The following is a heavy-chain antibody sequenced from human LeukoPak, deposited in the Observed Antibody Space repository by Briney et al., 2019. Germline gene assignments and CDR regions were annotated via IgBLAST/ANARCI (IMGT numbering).Heavy chain of an antibody. CDR3: ARYRSVTTGKRFFDY. D-gene: IGHD4-17*01. V-gene: IGHV3-21*04. J-gene: IGHJ4*02. CDR1: GFTFSSNG. Sequence: GGSLRLSCAASGFTFSSNGMNWVRQAPGKGLEWVSSISSTSAYIYYADSVKGRFTISRDNSMNTLYLQMNSLRAEDTAVYYCARYRSVTTGKRFFDYWGQGTLVTVSS. CDR2: ISSTSAYI.